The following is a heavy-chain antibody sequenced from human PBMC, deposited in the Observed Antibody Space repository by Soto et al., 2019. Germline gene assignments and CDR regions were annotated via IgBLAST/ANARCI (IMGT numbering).Heavy chain of an antibody. Sequence: QVQLVQSGAEVRKPGSSVKVSCIASGSTFSSYTVNWVRQAPGKGLGWIGRIIPVLTVTDYARRFQGRVTITADRSAKAAYMDLNSLTSEDTAVYYCARRRYWGTDCYKKCYYGMDVWGQGTTVTVSS. CDR3: ARRRYWGTDCYKKCYYGMDV. CDR1: GSTFSSYT. J-gene: IGHJ6*02. V-gene: IGHV1-69*02. CDR2: IIPVLTVT. D-gene: IGHD2-21*02.